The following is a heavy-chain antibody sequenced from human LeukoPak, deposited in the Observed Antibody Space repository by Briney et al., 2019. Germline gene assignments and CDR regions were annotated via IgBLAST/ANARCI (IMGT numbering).Heavy chain of an antibody. CDR2: INHSGST. J-gene: IGHJ5*02. CDR1: GGSFSGYY. D-gene: IGHD3-9*01. V-gene: IGHV4-34*01. CDR3: ARGCGEYDILTGYYYFDP. Sequence: PSETLSLTCAVYGGSFSGYYWSWVRQPPGKGLEWIGEINHSGSTNYNPSLKSRVTISVDTSKNQFSLKLSSVTAADTAVYYCARGCGEYDILTGYYYFDPWGQGTLVTVSS.